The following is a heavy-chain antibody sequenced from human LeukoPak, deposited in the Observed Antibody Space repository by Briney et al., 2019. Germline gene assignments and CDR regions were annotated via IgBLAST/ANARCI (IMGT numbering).Heavy chain of an antibody. D-gene: IGHD3-22*01. CDR2: MNPSGST. Sequence: PSETLSLTWAVYGGSFSGYYWTWIRQTPEKGLEWIGEMNPSGSTSYNPSLKSRVTISVDTSKNQFSLKLSSVTAADTAVYYCARGRQDVTMIVVVMTAVSYYLDVWGKGTTVTVS. CDR1: GGSFSGYY. V-gene: IGHV4-34*01. J-gene: IGHJ6*03. CDR3: ARGRQDVTMIVVVMTAVSYYLDV.